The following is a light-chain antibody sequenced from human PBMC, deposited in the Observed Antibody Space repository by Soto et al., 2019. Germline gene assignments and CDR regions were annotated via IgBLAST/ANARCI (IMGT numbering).Light chain of an antibody. CDR1: QSISSH. V-gene: IGKV3-11*01. J-gene: IGKJ4*01. CDR3: QQRINWPLT. CDR2: GAS. Sequence: EIVLTQSPATLSLSPGERATLSCRASQSISSHLAWYQQKPGQAPRLLIYGASNRATGIPARFSGRGSGTDVTLTISSLEPEDFAVYYRQQRINWPLTFGGGTKVEIK.